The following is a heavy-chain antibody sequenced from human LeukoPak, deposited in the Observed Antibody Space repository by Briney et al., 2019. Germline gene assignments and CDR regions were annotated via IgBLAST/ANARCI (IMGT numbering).Heavy chain of an antibody. CDR1: GFTFSSYA. Sequence: GGSLRLSCAASGFTFSSYAMSWVRQAPGKGLEWVSAISGSGGSIYYADSVKGRFTISRDNSKNTLYLQMNSLRAEDTAVYYCATDLIAAAGPPRYYYYYMDVWGKGTTVTVSS. V-gene: IGHV3-23*01. CDR3: ATDLIAAAGPPRYYYYYMDV. D-gene: IGHD6-13*01. J-gene: IGHJ6*03. CDR2: ISGSGGSI.